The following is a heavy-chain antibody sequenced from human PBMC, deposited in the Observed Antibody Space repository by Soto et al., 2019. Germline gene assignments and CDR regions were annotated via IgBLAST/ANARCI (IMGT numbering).Heavy chain of an antibody. J-gene: IGHJ2*01. Sequence: QVQLVQSGAEVKKPGSSVTVSCKASGGTFSSYTISWVRQAPGQGREWMGGIIPIFGTANYAQKFQGRFTITADESTSTAYMELSSLRSEDTAVYYCARGNHRWLQLWYFDLWGRGTLVTVSS. D-gene: IGHD5-12*01. V-gene: IGHV1-69*12. CDR2: IIPIFGTA. CDR3: ARGNHRWLQLWYFDL. CDR1: GGTFSSYT.